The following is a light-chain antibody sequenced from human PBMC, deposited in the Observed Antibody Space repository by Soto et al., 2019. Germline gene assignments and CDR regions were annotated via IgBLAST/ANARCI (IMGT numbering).Light chain of an antibody. CDR1: QNINAW. CDR2: DAS. J-gene: IGKJ1*01. CDR3: QHYRLYSPWT. Sequence: IQMTPSPSTSSASVGDRVTITCRASQNINAWLAWYQQKPGKAPKLLISDASSLESGVPSRFSGSGSGTEFTLTISGLQPDDFATYYCQHYRLYSPWTFGQGTKVDIK. V-gene: IGKV1-5*01.